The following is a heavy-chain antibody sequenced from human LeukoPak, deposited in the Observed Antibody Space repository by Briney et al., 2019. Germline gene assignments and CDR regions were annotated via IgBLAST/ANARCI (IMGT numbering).Heavy chain of an antibody. CDR2: IRYDGSNK. Sequence: GGSLRLSCAASGFTFSSYGMHWVRQAPGKGLEWVAFIRYDGSNKYYADSVKGRFTISRDNSKNTLYLQMNSLRAEDTAVYYCAKDNYDYGDYDGGDYWGQGTLVTVSS. CDR1: GFTFSSYG. D-gene: IGHD4-17*01. CDR3: AKDNYDYGDYDGGDY. V-gene: IGHV3-30*02. J-gene: IGHJ4*02.